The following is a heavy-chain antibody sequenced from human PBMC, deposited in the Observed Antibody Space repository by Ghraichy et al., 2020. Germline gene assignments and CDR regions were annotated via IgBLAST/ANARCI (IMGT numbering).Heavy chain of an antibody. V-gene: IGHV1-3*01. Sequence: ASVKVSCKASGYTFTSYAMHWVRQAPGQRLEWMGWINAGNGNTKYSQKFQGRVTITRDTSASTAYMELSSLRSEDTAVYYCARVDTAMGNYYYYYGMDVWGQGSIVTVSS. CDR3: ARVDTAMGNYYYYYGMDV. CDR2: INAGNGNT. CDR1: GYTFTSYA. J-gene: IGHJ6*02. D-gene: IGHD5-18*01.